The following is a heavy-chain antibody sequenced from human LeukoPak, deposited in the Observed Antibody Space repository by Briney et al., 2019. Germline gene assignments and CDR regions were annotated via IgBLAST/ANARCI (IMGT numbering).Heavy chain of an antibody. CDR2: INHSGST. J-gene: IGHJ4*02. D-gene: IGHD3-10*01. V-gene: IGHV4-34*01. Sequence: SETLSLTCAVYGGSFSGYYWSWIRQPPGKGLEWIGEINHSGSTNYNPSLKSRVTISVDTSKNQFSLKLSSVTAADTAVYYCARYSYYYGSGSYDYWGQGTLVTVSS. CDR1: GGSFSGYY. CDR3: ARYSYYYGSGSYDY.